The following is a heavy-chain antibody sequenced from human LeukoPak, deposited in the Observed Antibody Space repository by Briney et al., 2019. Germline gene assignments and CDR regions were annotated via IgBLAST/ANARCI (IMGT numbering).Heavy chain of an antibody. D-gene: IGHD5-24*01. J-gene: IGHJ5*02. CDR3: ARVHVAPTIFPRVWWFDP. Sequence: SQTLSLTCTVSGGSISSGDYYWSWIRQLPGKGLEWIGHIYYSGSSYYNPSLKSRVTISIDTSKNQFSLKLSSVTAADTAVYYCARVHVAPTIFPRVWWFDPWGQGTLVTVSS. V-gene: IGHV4-31*03. CDR1: GGSISSGDYY. CDR2: IYYSGSS.